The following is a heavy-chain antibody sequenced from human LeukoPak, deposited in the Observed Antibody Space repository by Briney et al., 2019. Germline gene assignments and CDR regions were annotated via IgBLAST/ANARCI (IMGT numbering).Heavy chain of an antibody. CDR2: IHYSGST. D-gene: IGHD6-19*01. CDR3: ASSGWYRGY. Sequence: PSETLSLTCTVSGGSISYSSYYWGWIRQPPGKGLEWIGSIHYSGSTYYNPSLKSRVTISVDTSKNQFSLKLTSVTAADTAVYYCASSGWYRGYWGQGTLVTVSS. J-gene: IGHJ4*02. CDR1: GGSISYSSYY. V-gene: IGHV4-39*01.